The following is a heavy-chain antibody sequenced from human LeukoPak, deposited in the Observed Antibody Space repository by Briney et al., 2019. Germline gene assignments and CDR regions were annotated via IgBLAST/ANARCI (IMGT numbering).Heavy chain of an antibody. CDR2: INPSGGST. CDR1: GYTFTSYY. V-gene: IGHV1-46*01. Sequence: ASVKVSCKASGYTFTSYYMHWVRQAPGQGLEWMGIINPSGGSTSYAQKFQGRVTMTRDMSTSTVYMELSSLRSEDTAVYYCARADYDFWSDTYYFDYWGQGTLVTVSS. D-gene: IGHD3-3*01. J-gene: IGHJ4*02. CDR3: ARADYDFWSDTYYFDY.